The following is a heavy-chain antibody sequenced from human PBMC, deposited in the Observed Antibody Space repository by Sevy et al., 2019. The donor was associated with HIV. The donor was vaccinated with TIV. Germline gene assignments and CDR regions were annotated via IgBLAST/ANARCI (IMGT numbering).Heavy chain of an antibody. CDR1: GFTFSSYE. CDR2: ISSSGSTT. Sequence: GGSLRLSCAASGFTFSSYEMNWVRQAPGKGLEWVSYISSSGSTTYYADAVKGRFTISRDNAKTSLYLELNSLRAEETTVYYCARDVIDPYSSAPGYYYYYGMDVWGQGTTVTVSS. V-gene: IGHV3-48*03. D-gene: IGHD6-25*01. J-gene: IGHJ6*02. CDR3: ARDVIDPYSSAPGYYYYYGMDV.